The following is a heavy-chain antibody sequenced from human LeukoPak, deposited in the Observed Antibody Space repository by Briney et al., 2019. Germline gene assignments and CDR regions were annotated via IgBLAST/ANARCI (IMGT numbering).Heavy chain of an antibody. CDR1: GGSFSGYY. D-gene: IGHD3-22*01. V-gene: IGHV4-34*01. CDR3: ARVRSGYYYEFDY. Sequence: LETLSLTCAVYGGSFSGYYWSWIRQPPGKGLEWIGEINHSGSTNYSPSLKSRVTIAVNTSKNQFSLKPSSVTAADTAVYYCARVRSGYYYEFDYWGQGTLVTVSS. CDR2: INHSGST. J-gene: IGHJ4*02.